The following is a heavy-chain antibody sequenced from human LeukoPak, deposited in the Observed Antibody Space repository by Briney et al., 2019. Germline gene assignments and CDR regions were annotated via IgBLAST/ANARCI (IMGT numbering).Heavy chain of an antibody. CDR3: ARDLYSSGWYYYYYYMDV. CDR1: GYPFSSCG. CDR2: ISGYNGDT. Sequence: GASVKVSCKTFGYPFSSCGINWVRQAPGQGLEWMGWISGYNGDTNYAQKFQGRVTMTTDTSTNTAYMDLRRLRSDDTAVYYCARDLYSSGWYYYYYYMDVWGKGTTVTISS. V-gene: IGHV1-18*01. D-gene: IGHD6-19*01. J-gene: IGHJ6*03.